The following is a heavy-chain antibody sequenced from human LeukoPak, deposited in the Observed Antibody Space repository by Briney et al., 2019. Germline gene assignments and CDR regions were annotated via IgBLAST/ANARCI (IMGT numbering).Heavy chain of an antibody. D-gene: IGHD2-2*01. CDR1: GYSFTSYW. Sequence: GESLKISCKGSGYSFTSYWISWVRQMPGKGLEWMGRIDPSDSYTNYSPSFQGHVTISADKSISTAYLQWSSLRASDTAMYYCARRCSSSSCPFEYWGQGTLVTVSS. V-gene: IGHV5-10-1*01. CDR2: IDPSDSYT. J-gene: IGHJ4*02. CDR3: ARRCSSSSCPFEY.